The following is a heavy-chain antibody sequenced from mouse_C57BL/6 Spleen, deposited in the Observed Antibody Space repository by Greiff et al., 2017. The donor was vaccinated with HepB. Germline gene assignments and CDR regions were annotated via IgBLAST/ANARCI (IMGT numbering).Heavy chain of an antibody. CDR1: GFTFSDYG. D-gene: IGHD2-4*01. J-gene: IGHJ1*03. CDR2: ISSGSSTI. Sequence: DVMLVESGGGLVKPGGSLKLSCAASGFTFSDYGMHWVRQAPEKGLEWVAYISSGSSTIYYADTVKGRFTISRDNAKNTLFLQMTSLRSEDTAMYYCARPSYYDYDRYFDVWGTGTTVTVSS. V-gene: IGHV5-17*01. CDR3: ARPSYYDYDRYFDV.